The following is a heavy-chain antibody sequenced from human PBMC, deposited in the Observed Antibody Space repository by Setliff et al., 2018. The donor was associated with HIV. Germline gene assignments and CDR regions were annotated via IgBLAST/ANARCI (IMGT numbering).Heavy chain of an antibody. CDR2: IYWNDDK. D-gene: IGHD1-26*01. CDR1: GFSLSDNGMG. Sequence: SGPTLVNPTQTVTLTCSFSGFSLSDNGMGVGWIRQPPGKALECLAVIYWNDDKRYSPSLKSRLDITKDSSRSQVVLTVTNVDPVDTGTYYCAHRWELASFNYWGQGTLVTVSS. CDR3: AHRWELASFNY. J-gene: IGHJ4*02. V-gene: IGHV2-5*01.